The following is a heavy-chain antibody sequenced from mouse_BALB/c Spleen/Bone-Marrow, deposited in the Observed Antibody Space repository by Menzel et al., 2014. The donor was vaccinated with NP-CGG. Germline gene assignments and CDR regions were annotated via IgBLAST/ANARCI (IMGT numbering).Heavy chain of an antibody. J-gene: IGHJ4*01. CDR2: LRNKAYGDTP. V-gene: IGHV7-3*02. CDR3: AADSDDESDGAGTMDY. D-gene: IGHD4-1*01. CDR1: GFPFSASY. Sequence: EVNGVDSGVGLGQRGGSLILSSATSGFPFSASYISWVRHPPGQALEWLGFLRNKAYGDTPEYSTSVTGRFTLSLDNSQSILYLQMNTLRAEDSGTYNCAADSDDESDGAGTMDYWGHGTPANVSA.